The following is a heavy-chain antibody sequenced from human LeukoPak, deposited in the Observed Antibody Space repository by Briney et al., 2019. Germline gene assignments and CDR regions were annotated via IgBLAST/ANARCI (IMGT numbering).Heavy chain of an antibody. Sequence: GGSLRLSCAASGFTFSSYGMHWVRQAPGKGLEWVAFTRYDRSNEYYEDSVKGRFTISRDNSKNTLYLQMNSLRAEDTAVYLCAKDWDFYGSGNFYTCIDYWGQGTLVTVSS. J-gene: IGHJ4*02. V-gene: IGHV3-30*02. CDR3: AKDWDFYGSGNFYTCIDY. D-gene: IGHD3-10*01. CDR1: GFTFSSYG. CDR2: TRYDRSNE.